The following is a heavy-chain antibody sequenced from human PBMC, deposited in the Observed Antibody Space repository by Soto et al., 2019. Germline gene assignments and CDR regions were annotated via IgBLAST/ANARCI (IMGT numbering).Heavy chain of an antibody. CDR3: AVDKQPLYSSSSPYIDP. Sequence: ASVKVSCKASGYTFTGYYIHWVRQAPGQGLEWMGWINPNSGGTNYAQKFQGRVTMTRDTSISTAYMELSRLRSDDTAVYYCAVDKQPLYSSSSPYIDPWGQGPMVTV. CDR2: INPNSGGT. CDR1: GYTFTGYY. D-gene: IGHD6-6*01. J-gene: IGHJ5*02. V-gene: IGHV1-2*02.